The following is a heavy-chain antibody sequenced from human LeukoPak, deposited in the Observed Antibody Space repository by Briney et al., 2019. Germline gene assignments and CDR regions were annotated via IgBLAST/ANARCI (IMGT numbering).Heavy chain of an antibody. D-gene: IGHD1-14*01. CDR3: TRDRHGPVGDYADY. V-gene: IGHV3-49*03. Sequence: GGSLRLSCTASGFTFGDYAMSWFRQAPGKGLEWVGFIRSKAYGGTTEYAASVKGRFTISRDDSKSIAYLQMNSLKTEDTAMYYCTRDRHGPVGDYADYWGQGTLVTVSS. CDR2: IRSKAYGGTT. J-gene: IGHJ4*02. CDR1: GFTFGDYA.